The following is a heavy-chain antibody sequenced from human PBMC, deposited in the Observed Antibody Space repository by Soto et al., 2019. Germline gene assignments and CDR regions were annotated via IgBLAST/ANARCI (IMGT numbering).Heavy chain of an antibody. CDR1: GGTFSSYA. CDR2: IIPIFGTA. V-gene: IGHV1-69*13. J-gene: IGHJ6*02. D-gene: IGHD6-13*01. Sequence: SVKVSCKASGGTFSSYAISWVRQAPGQGLEWMGGIIPIFGTANYAQKFQGRVTITADESTSTAYMELSSLRSEDTAVYYCASGYSSSWAHYYYGMDVWGQGTTVTVSS. CDR3: ASGYSSSWAHYYYGMDV.